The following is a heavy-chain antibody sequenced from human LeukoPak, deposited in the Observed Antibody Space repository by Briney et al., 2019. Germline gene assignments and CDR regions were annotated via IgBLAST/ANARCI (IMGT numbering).Heavy chain of an antibody. Sequence: PGGSLSLSCAASGFTFSSYEMNWVRQAPGKGLEWVSKISSSGSAIYYADSVKGRFTISRYNAKSTLYLQLNSLRAEDTAVYYCARGGSLGYWGQGTLVTVSS. CDR3: ARGGSLGY. V-gene: IGHV3-48*03. J-gene: IGHJ4*02. CDR1: GFTFSSYE. CDR2: ISSSGSAI. D-gene: IGHD6-19*01.